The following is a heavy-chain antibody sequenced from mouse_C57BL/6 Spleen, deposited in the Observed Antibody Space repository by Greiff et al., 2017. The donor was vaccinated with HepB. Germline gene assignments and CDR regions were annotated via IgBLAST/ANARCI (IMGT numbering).Heavy chain of an antibody. CDR3: ARTIYYYGKDWYFDV. Sequence: VQLQQSGPGLVAPSQSLSITCTVSGFSLTSYAISWVRQPPGKGLEWLGVIWTGGGTNYNSALKSRLSISKDNSKSQVFLKMNSLHTDDTARYYCARTIYYYGKDWYFDVWGTGTTVTVSS. CDR1: GFSLTSYA. V-gene: IGHV2-9-1*01. J-gene: IGHJ1*03. CDR2: IWTGGGT. D-gene: IGHD1-1*01.